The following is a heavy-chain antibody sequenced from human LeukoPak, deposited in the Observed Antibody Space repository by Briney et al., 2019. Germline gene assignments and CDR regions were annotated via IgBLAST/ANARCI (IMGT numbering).Heavy chain of an antibody. J-gene: IGHJ4*02. CDR1: GGSISSGDYY. D-gene: IGHD4-23*01. V-gene: IGHV4-30-4*01. Sequence: SETLSLTCTVSGGSISSGDYYWSWIRQPPGKGLEWIGYIYYSGSTYYNPSLKSRVTISVDTSKNQFSLKLSSVTAADMAVYYCARLDYGGNYFDYWGQGTLVTVSS. CDR2: IYYSGST. CDR3: ARLDYGGNYFDY.